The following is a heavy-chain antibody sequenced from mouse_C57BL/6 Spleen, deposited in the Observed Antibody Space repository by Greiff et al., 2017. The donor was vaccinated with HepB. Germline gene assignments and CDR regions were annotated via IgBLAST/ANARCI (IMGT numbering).Heavy chain of an antibody. V-gene: IGHV5-17*01. J-gene: IGHJ1*01. D-gene: IGHD1-1*01. CDR2: ISSGSSTI. CDR1: GFTFSDYG. Sequence: EVQRVESGGGLVKPGGSLKLSCAASGFTFSDYGMHWVRQAPEKGLEWVAYISSGSSTIYYADTVKGRFTISRDNAKNTLFLQMTSLRSEDTAMYYCARAGVYYYGSSHWYFDVWGAGTTVTVSS. CDR3: ARAGVYYYGSSHWYFDV.